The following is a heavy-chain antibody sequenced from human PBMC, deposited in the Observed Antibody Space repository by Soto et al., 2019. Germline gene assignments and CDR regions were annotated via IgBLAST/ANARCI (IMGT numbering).Heavy chain of an antibody. CDR1: GFSFSNYA. Sequence: GGSLRLSCAASGFSFSNYAMHCVRQAPGKGLEWVAVIWYDGVTKYYAASVKGRFTISRDNSNNTLYVQMNSLKAEDTAVYYCVRDHYLPAAGRISSLHLWGPGT. J-gene: IGHJ4*02. CDR3: VRDHYLPAAGRISSLHL. V-gene: IGHV3-33*01. CDR2: IWYDGVTK. D-gene: IGHD2-2*01.